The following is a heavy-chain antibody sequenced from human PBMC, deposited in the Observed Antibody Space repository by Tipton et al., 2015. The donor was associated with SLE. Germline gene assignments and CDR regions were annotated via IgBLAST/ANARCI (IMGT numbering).Heavy chain of an antibody. J-gene: IGHJ2*01. D-gene: IGHD5-24*01. CDR3: ARCRDGYNSGIWYCDL. V-gene: IGHV1-69*09. CDR2: IIPILGIA. Sequence: QVQLVQSGAEVKKPGSSVKVSCKASGGTFSSYAISWVRQAPGQGLEWMGRIIPILGIANYAQKFQGRVTITADKSTSTAYMELSSLRSEDTAVYYCARCRDGYNSGIWYCDLWGRGTLVTVSS. CDR1: GGTFSSYA.